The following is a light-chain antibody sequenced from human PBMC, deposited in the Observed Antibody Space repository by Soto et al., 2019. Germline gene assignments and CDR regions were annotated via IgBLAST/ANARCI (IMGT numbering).Light chain of an antibody. CDR2: AAS. CDR1: QTISDY. J-gene: IGKJ3*01. CDR3: QQSYSTLT. Sequence: IQVSQSRSSLSASIGDRVTITCRTSQTISDYLNWYQHKPGKAPKLLISAASSLQSGVPSRFSGSGSGTDFTLTISSLQPEDFATYYCQQSYSTLTCGPGTKGD. V-gene: IGKV1-39*01.